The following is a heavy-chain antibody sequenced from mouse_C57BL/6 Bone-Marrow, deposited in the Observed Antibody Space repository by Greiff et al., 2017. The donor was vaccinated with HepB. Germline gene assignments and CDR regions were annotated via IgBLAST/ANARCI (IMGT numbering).Heavy chain of an antibody. V-gene: IGHV14-2*01. J-gene: IGHJ3*01. CDR2: IDPEDGET. CDR1: GFNIKDYY. Sequence: EVMLVESGAELVKPGASVKLSCTASGFNIKDYYMHWVKQRTEQGLEWIGRIDPEDGETKYAPKFQGKATITADTSSNTAYLQLSSLTSEDTAVYYCARQLRLGAWFAYWGQGTLVTVSA. D-gene: IGHD3-2*02. CDR3: ARQLRLGAWFAY.